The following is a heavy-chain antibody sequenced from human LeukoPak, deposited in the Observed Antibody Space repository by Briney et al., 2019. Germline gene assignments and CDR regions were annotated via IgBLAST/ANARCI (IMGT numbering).Heavy chain of an antibody. D-gene: IGHD3-3*01. J-gene: IGHJ3*02. CDR1: GYTFTGYY. V-gene: IGHV1-2*02. Sequence: ASVKVSCKSSGYTFTGYYMHWVRQSPGQGLEWVVWINTNSGSTNYEKKFQVTVTMTRDTSISTAYMELSRLRSDDTSAYYCARSSVLRFLEAAYDIWGQGTMVTVSS. CDR3: ARSSVLRFLEAAYDI. CDR2: INTNSGST.